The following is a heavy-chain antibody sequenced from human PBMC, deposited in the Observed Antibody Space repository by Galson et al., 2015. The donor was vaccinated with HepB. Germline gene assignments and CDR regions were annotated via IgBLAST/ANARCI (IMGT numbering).Heavy chain of an antibody. J-gene: IGHJ4*02. CDR1: GITFSNYA. CDR3: ARDRERDGYNAGFDY. Sequence: SLRLSCAGSGITFSNYAMHWVRQAPGKGLEWVAAIWYDGRNKYDADSVKGRFTISRDNSDNTLYLQMNSLRAEDTAVYYCARDRERDGYNAGFDYWGQGTLVTVSS. D-gene: IGHD5-24*01. CDR2: IWYDGRNK. V-gene: IGHV3-33*08.